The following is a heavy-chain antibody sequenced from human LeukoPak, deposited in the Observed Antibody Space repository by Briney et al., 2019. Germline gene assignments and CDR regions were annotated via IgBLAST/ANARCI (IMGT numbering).Heavy chain of an antibody. CDR2: TNQDGGEK. D-gene: IGHD6-13*01. CDR3: ARGGAQQLEY. CDR1: GFTFDDYG. J-gene: IGHJ4*02. V-gene: IGHV3-7*04. Sequence: GGSLRLSCAASGFTFDDYGMSWVRQAPGKGLEWVANTNQDGGEKYYVDSVRGRFTISRDNAENSLYLQMNSPRAEDTAVYYCARGGAQQLEYWGQGTLVTVSS.